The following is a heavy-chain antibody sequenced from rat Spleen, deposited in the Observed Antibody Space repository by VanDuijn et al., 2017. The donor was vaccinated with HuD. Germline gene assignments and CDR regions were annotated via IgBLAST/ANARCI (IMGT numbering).Heavy chain of an antibody. CDR3: TRGYYFDY. CDR2: ISTVGDNT. J-gene: IGHJ2*01. CDR1: GFTFSNYY. Sequence: EVQLVESGGGLVLPGRSTKLSCAASGFTFSNYYMTWVRQAPTKGLEWVASISTVGDNTYYRDSVKGRFTISRDNAKSTLYLQMDSLRSEDTATYYCTRGYYFDYWGQGVMVTVSS. V-gene: IGHV5-25*01.